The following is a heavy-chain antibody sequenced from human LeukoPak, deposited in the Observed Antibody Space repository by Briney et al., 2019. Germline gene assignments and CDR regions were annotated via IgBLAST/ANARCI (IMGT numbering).Heavy chain of an antibody. J-gene: IGHJ4*02. D-gene: IGHD3-22*01. CDR2: IYYSGST. CDR3: ARFPKYYYDSSGLDY. V-gene: IGHV4-39*01. Sequence: SETLSLTCTVSGGSISSSSYYWGWIRQPPGKGLEWIGSIYYSGSTYYNPSLESRVTISVDTSKNQFSLKLSSVTAADTAVYYCARFPKYYYDSSGLDYWGQGTLVTVSS. CDR1: GGSISSSSYY.